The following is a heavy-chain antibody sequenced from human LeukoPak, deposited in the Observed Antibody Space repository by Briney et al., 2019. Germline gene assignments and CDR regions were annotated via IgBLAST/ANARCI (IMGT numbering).Heavy chain of an antibody. J-gene: IGHJ4*02. V-gene: IGHV4-39*01. CDR1: GCSISGFSFY. CDR2: IYCSGST. CDR3: ARGPGTAYPYYFDY. D-gene: IGHD3-16*01. Sequence: PSETLSLTCTVSGCSISGFSFYWGWIRQPPGKGLVWIGSIYCSGSTYYNPSLKSRVTISVDTSKNQFSLKLSSVTAADTAVYYCARGPGTAYPYYFDYWGQGTLVTVSS.